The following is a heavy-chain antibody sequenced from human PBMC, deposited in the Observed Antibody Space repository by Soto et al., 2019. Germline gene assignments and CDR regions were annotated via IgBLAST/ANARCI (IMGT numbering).Heavy chain of an antibody. CDR1: DFSLPIDEVG. D-gene: IGHD3-22*01. CDR3: ARTYSSSLEGFDY. CDR2: IFWDDDK. J-gene: IGHJ4*02. V-gene: IGHV2-5*02. Sequence: QIALKESGPSLVKPTQTLTLTCTFSDFSLPIDEVGVGWIRQPPGKALEWLAVIFWDDDKRYSPSLNTRLIISKDTSKNQVVLTMTDMDPLDTATYYCARTYSSSLEGFDYWGQGTLVTVSS.